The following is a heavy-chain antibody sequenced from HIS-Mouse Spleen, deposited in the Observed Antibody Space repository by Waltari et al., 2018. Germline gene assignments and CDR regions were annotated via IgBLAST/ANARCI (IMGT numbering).Heavy chain of an antibody. CDR3: ARVKT. CDR1: GYSISSGYY. CDR2: IYHSGST. J-gene: IGHJ5*02. V-gene: IGHV4-38-2*02. Sequence: QVQLQESGPGLVKPSETLSLTCTVSGYSISSGYYWGWIRQPPGEGLEWIGSIYHSGSTYDNPSLKSRVTISVDTSKNQFSLKLSSVTAADTAVYYCARVKTWGQGTLVTVSS.